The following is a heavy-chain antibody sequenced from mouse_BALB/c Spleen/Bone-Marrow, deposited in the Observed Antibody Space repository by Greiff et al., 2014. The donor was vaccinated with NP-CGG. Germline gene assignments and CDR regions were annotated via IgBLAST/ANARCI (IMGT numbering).Heavy chain of an antibody. V-gene: IGHV1S74*01. J-gene: IGHJ2*01. D-gene: IGHD2-2*01. CDR1: GYSFTSYW. CDR3: NLYGYLFDY. CDR2: IDPSDSET. Sequence: QVQLKHSGPQLVRPGASVKISCKASGYSFTSYWMHWVKQRPGQGLEWIGMIDPSDSETRLNQKFKDKATLTVDKSSSTAYMQLSSPTSEDSVYYCANLYGYLFDYWGQGTTLTVSS.